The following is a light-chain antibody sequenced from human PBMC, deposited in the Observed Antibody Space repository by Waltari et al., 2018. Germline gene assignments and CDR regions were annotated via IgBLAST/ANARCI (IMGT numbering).Light chain of an antibody. V-gene: IGLV1-44*01. CDR1: SSNLGINT. CDR3: AAWDDSLNGRV. Sequence: QSVLTQPPSASGAPGQTVTIPCSGSSSNLGINTVTWYQQLPGTAPKLLIYANYHRPSGVPDRFSGSKSDTSASLAISGLQSEDEADYFCAAWDDSLNGRVFGGGTKLTVL. J-gene: IGLJ3*02. CDR2: ANY.